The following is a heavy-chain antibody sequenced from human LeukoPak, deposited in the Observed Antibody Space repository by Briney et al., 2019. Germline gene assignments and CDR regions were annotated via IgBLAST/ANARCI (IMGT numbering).Heavy chain of an antibody. V-gene: IGHV3-11*01. CDR2: ISSRDSTI. CDR3: ARDERLLSFLK. D-gene: IGHD3-3*01. J-gene: IGHJ4*02. Sequence: GGSLRLSCAASGFTFSDYYMSWIRQAPGKGLEWVSYISSRDSTIYYADSVKGRFTISRDNSKNTLYLQMNSLRAEDTAVYYCARDERLLSFLKWGQGTLVTVSS. CDR1: GFTFSDYY.